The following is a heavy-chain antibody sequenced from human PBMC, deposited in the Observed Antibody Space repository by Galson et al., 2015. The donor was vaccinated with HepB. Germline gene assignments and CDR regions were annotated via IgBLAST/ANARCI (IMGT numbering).Heavy chain of an antibody. D-gene: IGHD1-26*01. CDR2: INPSGGST. V-gene: IGHV1-46*01. CDR1: GSTFTSYY. Sequence: SVKVSCKASGSTFTSYYMHWVRQAPGQWLEWMGIINPSGGSTSYAQKFQGRVTMTRDTSTSTVYMELSSLRSEDTAVYYCARGSYWEHFDYWGQGTLVTVSS. J-gene: IGHJ4*02. CDR3: ARGSYWEHFDY.